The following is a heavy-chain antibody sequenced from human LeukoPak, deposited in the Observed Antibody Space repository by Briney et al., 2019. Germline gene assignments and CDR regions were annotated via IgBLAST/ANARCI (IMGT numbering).Heavy chain of an antibody. D-gene: IGHD3-10*01. CDR1: GGTFSSYA. Sequence: SVKVSCKASGGTFSSYAISWVRQAPGQGLERMGGIIPIFGTANYAQKFQGRVTITADESTSTAYMELSSLRSEDTAVYYCARSPYYYAITGEADYWGQGTLVTVSS. J-gene: IGHJ4*02. CDR3: ARSPYYYAITGEADY. V-gene: IGHV1-69*01. CDR2: IIPIFGTA.